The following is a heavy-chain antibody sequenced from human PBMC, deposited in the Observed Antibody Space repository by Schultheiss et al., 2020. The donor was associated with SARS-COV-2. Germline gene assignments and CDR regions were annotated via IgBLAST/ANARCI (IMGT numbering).Heavy chain of an antibody. Sequence: SQTLSLTCTVSGGSINSSSYYWGWIRQPPGKGLEWIGSIYYSGSTYYNPSLKSRVTISVDTSKNQFSLKLSSVTAADTAVYYCARDPGISYGMDVWGQGTTVTVSS. V-gene: IGHV4-39*07. CDR1: GGSINSSSYY. CDR2: IYYSGST. CDR3: ARDPGISYGMDV. J-gene: IGHJ6*02.